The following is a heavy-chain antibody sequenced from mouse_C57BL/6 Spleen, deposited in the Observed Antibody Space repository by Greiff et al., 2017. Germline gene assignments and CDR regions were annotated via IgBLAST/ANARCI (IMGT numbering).Heavy chain of an antibody. Sequence: EVQLQESGAELVRPGASVKLSCTASGFNIKDDYMHWVKQRPEQGLEWIGWIDPENGDTESASKFQGKATITAYPSSNTAYLQLSSLTSEDTAVYYCTTAYWGQGTTLTVSS. V-gene: IGHV14-4*01. CDR1: GFNIKDDY. CDR3: TTAY. J-gene: IGHJ2*01. CDR2: IDPENGDT.